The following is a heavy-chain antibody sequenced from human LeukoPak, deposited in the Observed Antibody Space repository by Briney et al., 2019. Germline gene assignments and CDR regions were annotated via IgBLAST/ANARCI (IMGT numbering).Heavy chain of an antibody. D-gene: IGHD3-3*01. CDR2: IGGSGNKT. CDR3: AKDLRGSGYYCDY. Sequence: PGGSLRLSCAASGFTFGSYAMSWVRQAPGKGLEWAAAIGGSGNKTYYAESVKGWFTISRDNSEKTLYLQMNSLRDEDTALYYCAKDLRGSGYYCDYWGQGTLVTVSS. V-gene: IGHV3-23*01. J-gene: IGHJ4*02. CDR1: GFTFGSYA.